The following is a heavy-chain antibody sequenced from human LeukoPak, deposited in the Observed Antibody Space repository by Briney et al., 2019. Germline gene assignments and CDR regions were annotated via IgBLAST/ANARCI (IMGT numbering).Heavy chain of an antibody. D-gene: IGHD1-26*01. Sequence: PSETLSLTCTVSGGSISSYYWGWIRQPPGKGLEWIGSIYYSGSTYYNPSLKSRVTISVDTSKNQFSLKLSSVTAADTAVYYCARDGEPNFDYWGQGTLVTVSS. V-gene: IGHV4-39*07. CDR3: ARDGEPNFDY. J-gene: IGHJ4*02. CDR1: GGSISSYY. CDR2: IYYSGST.